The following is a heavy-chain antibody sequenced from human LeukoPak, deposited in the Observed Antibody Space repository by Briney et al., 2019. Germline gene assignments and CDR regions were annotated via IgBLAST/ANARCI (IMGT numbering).Heavy chain of an antibody. J-gene: IGHJ4*02. CDR3: AIGGRADPPRKVGYDCYFHY. V-gene: IGHV3-23*01. CDR1: GFTFSSYA. Sequence: GGPLRLSCAASGFTFSSYAMSWLRRPPGKGLAWVSATSGSGGSTFYAGSVKGRFTISRDNSKNPLYLQMSSLRVEDTARYYWAIGGRADPPRKVGYDCYFHYWGQGALVTVSS. D-gene: IGHD5-12*01. CDR2: TSGSGGST.